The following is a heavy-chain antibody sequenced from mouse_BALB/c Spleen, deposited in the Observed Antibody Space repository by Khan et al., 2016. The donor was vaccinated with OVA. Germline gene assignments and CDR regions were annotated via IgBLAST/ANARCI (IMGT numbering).Heavy chain of an antibody. CDR1: GYSITSDYA. J-gene: IGHJ2*01. CDR3: ARSVTITTVVATDFDY. V-gene: IGHV3-2*02. CDR2: ISYSGRT. D-gene: IGHD1-1*01. Sequence: EVELVESGPGPVNPSQSLSLTCTVTGYSITSDYAWNWIRQFPGNKLEWMGYISYSGRTSYNPSLKSRISITRDTSKNPVYLQLNSMTTEDTPTYFCARSVTITTVVATDFDYWGQGTTLTVSS.